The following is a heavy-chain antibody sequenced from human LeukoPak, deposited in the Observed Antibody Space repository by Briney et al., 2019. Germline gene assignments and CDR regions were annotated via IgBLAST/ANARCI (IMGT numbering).Heavy chain of an antibody. J-gene: IGHJ4*02. Sequence: PGGSLRLSCAASGFTFSSYAMHWVRQAPGKGPEWVAVISYDGSNKYYADSVKGRFTISRDNSKNTLYLQMNSLRAEDTAVYYCARDLYSSGFFDYWGQGTLVTVSS. CDR3: ARDLYSSGFFDY. CDR2: ISYDGSNK. D-gene: IGHD6-19*01. CDR1: GFTFSSYA. V-gene: IGHV3-30*04.